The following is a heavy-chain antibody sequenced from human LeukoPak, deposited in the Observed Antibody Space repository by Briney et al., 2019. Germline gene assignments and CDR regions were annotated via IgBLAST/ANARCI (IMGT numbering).Heavy chain of an antibody. J-gene: IGHJ4*02. V-gene: IGHV5-51*01. CDR3: ARPTTPSYCSSTSCSPWAFDY. D-gene: IGHD2-2*01. Sequence: GESLKISCKGSGYSFTSYCIGWVRQMPGKGLEWMGIIYPGDSDTRYSPSFQGQVTISADKSISTAYLQWSSLKASDTAMYYCARPTTPSYCSSTSCSPWAFDYWGQGTLVTVSS. CDR2: IYPGDSDT. CDR1: GYSFTSYC.